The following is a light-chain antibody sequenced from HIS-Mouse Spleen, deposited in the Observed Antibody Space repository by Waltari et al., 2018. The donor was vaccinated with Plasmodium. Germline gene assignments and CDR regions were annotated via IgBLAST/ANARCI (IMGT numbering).Light chain of an antibody. V-gene: IGKV3-20*01. CDR2: GAS. CDR1: QSVSSSY. Sequence: EIVLTQSPGTLSLSPGERATLSCRASQSVSSSYLAGYQQKPGQAPRLLIYGASSSATGIPDRFSGSGSGTDFTLTISRLEPEGFAVYYCQQYGSSPLYTVGQGTKLEIK. CDR3: QQYGSSPLYT. J-gene: IGKJ2*01.